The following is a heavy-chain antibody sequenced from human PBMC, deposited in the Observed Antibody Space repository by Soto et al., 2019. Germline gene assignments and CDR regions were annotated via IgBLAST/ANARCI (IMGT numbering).Heavy chain of an antibody. D-gene: IGHD1-26*01. J-gene: IGHJ4*02. CDR3: ARAVGPFDY. CDR2: IWYDGSNK. CDR1: GFDFSTYG. Sequence: QVQLVESGGGVVQPGRSLRLSCAASGFDFSTYGMHWVRQAPGKGPEWVAVIWYDGSNKYYADSVRGRFIISRDNSKSTLFLQFNSLRAEDTAVYYCARAVGPFDYWGQGALVAVSS. V-gene: IGHV3-33*01.